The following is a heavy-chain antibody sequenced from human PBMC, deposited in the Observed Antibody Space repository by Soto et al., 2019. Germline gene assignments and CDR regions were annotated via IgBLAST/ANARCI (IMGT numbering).Heavy chain of an antibody. CDR1: GYDFTAYD. V-gene: IGHV1-8*02. CDR3: GRGSSPRAPAGGTPYYYAMDV. CDR2: MNPINGAT. Sequence: ASVKVSCKASGYDFTAYDINWVRQASGQGLEWMGWMNPINGATGTARRFQGRVSMTRNTATGTAYLELTSLRSDDTAVYYCGRGSSPRAPAGGTPYYYAMDVWGPGTTVTVSS. D-gene: IGHD6-13*01. J-gene: IGHJ6*02.